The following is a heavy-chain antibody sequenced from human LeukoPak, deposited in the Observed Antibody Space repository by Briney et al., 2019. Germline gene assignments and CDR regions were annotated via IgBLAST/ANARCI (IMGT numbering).Heavy chain of an antibody. J-gene: IGHJ4*02. V-gene: IGHV3-23*01. CDR2: FSGNGGPT. CDR1: GFTFSSYA. D-gene: IGHD1-14*01. CDR3: AKDRQTGNHYYFDS. Sequence: PGGSLRLSCAASGFTFSSYAMSWVRQAPGKGLEWVSAFSGNGGPTYYADSVKGRFTISRDNSKSTLYLQMSSLRAEDAAVYYCAKDRQTGNHYYFDSWGQGTLVAVSS.